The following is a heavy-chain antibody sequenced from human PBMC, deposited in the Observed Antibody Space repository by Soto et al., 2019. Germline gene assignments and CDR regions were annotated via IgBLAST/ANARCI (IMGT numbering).Heavy chain of an antibody. CDR2: INHSGST. Sequence: SETLSLTCAVYGGSFSGYYWSWIRQPPGKGLEWIGEINHSGSTNYNPSLKSRVTISVDTSKNRFSLKLSSVTAADTAVYYCARVGHSSCWSYYYEYCVQGTVVTVS. J-gene: IGHJ4*02. CDR3: ARVGHSSCWSYYYEY. D-gene: IGHD6-13*01. V-gene: IGHV4-34*01. CDR1: GGSFSGYY.